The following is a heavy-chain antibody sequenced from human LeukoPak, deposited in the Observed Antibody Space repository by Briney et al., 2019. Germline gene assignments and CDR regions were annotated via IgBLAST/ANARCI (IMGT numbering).Heavy chain of an antibody. CDR3: ARTVATSYHFDH. CDR2: IYHSGST. J-gene: IGHJ4*02. D-gene: IGHD5-12*01. Sequence: SETLSLTCTVSGGSISSSSYYWGWIRQPPGKGLEWIGSIYHSGSTIYNPSLKSRVTMSVDTSENQFSLKVFSVTAADTAVYFCARTVATSYHFDHWGQGTLVTVSS. V-gene: IGHV4-39*07. CDR1: GGSISSSSYY.